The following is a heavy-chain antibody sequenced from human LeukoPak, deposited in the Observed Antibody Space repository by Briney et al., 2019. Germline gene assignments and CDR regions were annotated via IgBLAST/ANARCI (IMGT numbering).Heavy chain of an antibody. V-gene: IGHV3-21*01. Sequence: GGSIRLSCAASGFTFRTYTMNWVRQAPGKGLEWVSSISSSSSNTHYADSVKGRFTISRDNAKNSLYLQMNSLRGEDTAVYYCVRGDARDYWGQGTLVTVSS. CDR2: ISSSSSNT. CDR3: VRGDARDY. D-gene: IGHD2-2*01. J-gene: IGHJ4*02. CDR1: GFTFRTYT.